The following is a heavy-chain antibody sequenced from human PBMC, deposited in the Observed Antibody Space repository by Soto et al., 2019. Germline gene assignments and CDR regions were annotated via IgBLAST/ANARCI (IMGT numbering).Heavy chain of an antibody. Sequence: QVQLVESGGGVVQPGTSLRLSCVGSGFTFRSYVIHWVRQAPGKGLEWVALTSYEGSNKDYGDSVKGRFTISRDNSRNTVDLQMDSLRREDTALYYCARWGTTGGLDVGGQGTLVSVSS. V-gene: IGHV3-30*19. CDR3: ARWGTTGGLDV. CDR1: GFTFRSYV. CDR2: TSYEGSNK. J-gene: IGHJ1*01. D-gene: IGHD3-16*01.